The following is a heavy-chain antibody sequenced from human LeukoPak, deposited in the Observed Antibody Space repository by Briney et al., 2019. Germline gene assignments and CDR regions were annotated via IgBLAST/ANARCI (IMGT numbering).Heavy chain of an antibody. CDR3: ARDRAAAGPYYFDY. Sequence: ASVKVSCKASGYTFTSCGISWVRQAPGQGLEWMGWISAYNGNTNYAQKLQGRVTMTTDTSTSAAYMELRSLRSDDTAVYYCARDRAAAGPYYFDYWGQGTLVTVSS. CDR2: ISAYNGNT. D-gene: IGHD6-13*01. J-gene: IGHJ4*02. CDR1: GYTFTSCG. V-gene: IGHV1-18*01.